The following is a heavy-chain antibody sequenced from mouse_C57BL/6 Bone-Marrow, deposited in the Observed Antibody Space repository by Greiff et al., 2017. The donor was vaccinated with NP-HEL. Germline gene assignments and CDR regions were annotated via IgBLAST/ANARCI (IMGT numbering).Heavy chain of an antibody. J-gene: IGHJ2*01. V-gene: IGHV1-19*01. CDR2: INPYNGGT. CDR3: ASFVDY. CDR1: GYTFTDYY. Sequence: EVKLVESGPVLVKPGASVKMSCKASGYTFTDYYMNWVKQSHGKSLEWIGVINPYNGGTSYNQKFKGKATLTVDKSSSTAYMELNSLTSEDSAVYYCASFVDYWGQGTTLTVSS.